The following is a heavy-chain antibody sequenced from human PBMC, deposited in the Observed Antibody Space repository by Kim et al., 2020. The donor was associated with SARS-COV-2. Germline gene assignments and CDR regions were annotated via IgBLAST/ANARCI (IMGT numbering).Heavy chain of an antibody. Sequence: GGCLRLSCAASGFTFSSYSMNWVRQAPGKGLEWVSSISSSSSYIYYADSVKGRFTISRDNAKNSLYLQMNSLRAEDTAVYYCASGDDYGDTTGGYWGQGTLVTVSS. CDR1: GFTFSSYS. CDR3: ASGDDYGDTTGGY. D-gene: IGHD4-17*01. V-gene: IGHV3-21*01. CDR2: ISSSSSYI. J-gene: IGHJ4*02.